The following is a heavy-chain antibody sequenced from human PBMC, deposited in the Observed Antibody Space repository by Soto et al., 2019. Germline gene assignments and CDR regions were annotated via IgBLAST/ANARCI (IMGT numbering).Heavy chain of an antibody. J-gene: IGHJ4*02. CDR2: ISSNGGST. D-gene: IGHD6-13*01. V-gene: IGHV3-64D*06. CDR1: GFTFSSYA. Sequence: EVQLVESGGGLVQPGGSLRLSCSASGFTFSSYAMHWVRQAPGKGLEYVSAISSNGGSTYYADSVKGRFTISRDNSKNTLYLQMSSLRAEDTAVYYCVKDLGVGIAAAGYDYWGQGTLVTVSS. CDR3: VKDLGVGIAAAGYDY.